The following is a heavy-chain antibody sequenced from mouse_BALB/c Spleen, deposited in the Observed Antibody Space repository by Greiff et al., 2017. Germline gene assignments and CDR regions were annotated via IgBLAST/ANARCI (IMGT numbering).Heavy chain of an antibody. CDR3: TNIYYDYEDAMDY. V-gene: IGHV1-5*01. J-gene: IGHJ4*01. D-gene: IGHD2-4*01. CDR1: GYTFTSYW. CDR2: IYPGNSDT. Sequence: VQLKESGTVLARPGASVKMSCKASGYTFTSYWMHWVKQRPGQGLEWIGAIYPGNSDTSYNQKFKGKAKLTAVTSTSTAYMELSSLTNEDSAVYYCTNIYYDYEDAMDYWGQGTSVTVSS.